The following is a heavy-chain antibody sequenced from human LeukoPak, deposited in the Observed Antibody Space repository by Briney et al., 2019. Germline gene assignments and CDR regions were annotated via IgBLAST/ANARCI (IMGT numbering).Heavy chain of an antibody. J-gene: IGHJ4*02. V-gene: IGHV4-61*02. CDR2: IYTSGST. CDR1: GGSISSGSYY. Sequence: SETLSLTCTASGGSISSGSYYWSWIRQPAGKGLEWIGRIYTSGSTNYNPSLKSRVTISVDTSKNQFSLKLSSVTAADTAVYYCARGVGYWGQGTLVTVSS. CDR3: ARGVGY.